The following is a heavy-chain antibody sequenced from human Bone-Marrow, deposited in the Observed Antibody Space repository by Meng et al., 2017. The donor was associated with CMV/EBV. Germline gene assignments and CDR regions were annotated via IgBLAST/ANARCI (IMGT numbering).Heavy chain of an antibody. Sequence: ASVKVSCKASGYTFTDYYMHWVRQAPGQGLEWMGWINPNSGGTNYAQKFQGRVTMTRDTSISTVYMELSRLRSDDTAVYYCARARGRGSSSSGRPYYFDYWGQGTLVTVSS. CDR3: ARARGRGSSSSGRPYYFDY. V-gene: IGHV1-2*02. CDR2: INPNSGGT. J-gene: IGHJ4*02. D-gene: IGHD6-6*01. CDR1: GYTFTDYY.